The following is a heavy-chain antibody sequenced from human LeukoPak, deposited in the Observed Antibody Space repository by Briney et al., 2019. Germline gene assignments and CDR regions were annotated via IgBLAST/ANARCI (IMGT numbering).Heavy chain of an antibody. J-gene: IGHJ2*01. Sequence: GGSLRLSCAASGFTFSDHYMDWVRQAPGKGLEWVGRIRNKANSYTTEYAASVKGRFTISRDDSKNSLYLQMNSLRAEDTAVYYCARVGTGSWYFDLWGRGTLVTFSS. CDR3: ARVGTGSWYFDL. V-gene: IGHV3-72*01. CDR2: IRNKANSYTT. CDR1: GFTFSDHY. D-gene: IGHD3-10*01.